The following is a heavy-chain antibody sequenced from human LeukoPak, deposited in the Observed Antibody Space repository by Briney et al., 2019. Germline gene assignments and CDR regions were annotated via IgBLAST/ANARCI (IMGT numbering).Heavy chain of an antibody. V-gene: IGHV4-4*07. CDR2: IYSSGGT. Sequence: PSETLSLTCTVSGGSISSHYWSWIRQPAGKGLEWIGRIYSSGGTNYKPSLKSRVTISVDKSKNQFSLKLSSVTAADTAVYYCAREGNRLSFEYWGQGTLVTVAS. CDR1: GGSISSHY. CDR3: AREGNRLSFEY. J-gene: IGHJ4*02.